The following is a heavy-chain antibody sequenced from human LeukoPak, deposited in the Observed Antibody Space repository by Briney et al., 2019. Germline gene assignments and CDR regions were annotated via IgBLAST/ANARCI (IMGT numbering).Heavy chain of an antibody. CDR3: ATEPNRTPYYYMDV. Sequence: SETLSLTCTVSGGSISSYYWNWIRQPAGKGLEWTGRISSSGSANYNPSLKSRVTLSVDTSKNQLSLILNSVTAADTAVFYCATEPNRTPYYYMDVWGKGTTVIVSS. CDR2: ISSSGSA. V-gene: IGHV4-4*07. J-gene: IGHJ6*03. CDR1: GGSISSYY.